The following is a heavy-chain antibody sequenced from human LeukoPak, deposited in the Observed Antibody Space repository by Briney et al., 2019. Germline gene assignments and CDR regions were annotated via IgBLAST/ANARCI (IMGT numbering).Heavy chain of an antibody. CDR3: ARDIVVVVAATPGYFDY. D-gene: IGHD2-15*01. CDR1: GFTFSSYA. CDR2: ISGSGGST. Sequence: GGSLRLSCAASGFTFSSYAMSWVRQAPGKGLEWVSAISGSGGSTYYADSAKGRFTISRDHSKNTLYLQMNSLRAEDTAVYYCARDIVVVVAATPGYFDYWGQGTLVTVSS. J-gene: IGHJ4*02. V-gene: IGHV3-23*01.